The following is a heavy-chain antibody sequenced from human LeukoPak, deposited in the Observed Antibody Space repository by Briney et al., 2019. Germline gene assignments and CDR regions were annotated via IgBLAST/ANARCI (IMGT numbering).Heavy chain of an antibody. CDR3: ARVGDVGPFDY. J-gene: IGHJ4*02. V-gene: IGHV3-64*01. CDR2: MSSNGGTT. Sequence: PGGSLRLSCAASGFTFSSYAMHWVRQAPGQGLEYVSAMSSNGGTTDYANSVKGRFTISGDNSKNTLYLQMGSLRAEDMAVYYCARVGDVGPFDYWGQGTLVTVSS. CDR1: GFTFSSYA. D-gene: IGHD1-26*01.